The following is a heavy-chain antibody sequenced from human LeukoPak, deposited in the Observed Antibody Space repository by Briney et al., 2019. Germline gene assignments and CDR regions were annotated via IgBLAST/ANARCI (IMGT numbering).Heavy chain of an antibody. CDR3: ARDGVWGGGLN. CDR2: INHSGST. J-gene: IGHJ4*02. D-gene: IGHD2-21*02. CDR1: GGSFSGYY. Sequence: SETLSLTCAVYGGSFSGYYWSWIRQPPGKGLEWIGEINHSGSTNYNPSLKSRVTISVDTSKNQFSLKLSSVTAADTAVYYCARDGVWGGGLNWGQGTLVTVSS. V-gene: IGHV4-34*09.